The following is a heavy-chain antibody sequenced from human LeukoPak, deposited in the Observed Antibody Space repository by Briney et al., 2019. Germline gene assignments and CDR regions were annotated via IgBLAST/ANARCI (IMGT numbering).Heavy chain of an antibody. CDR2: ITASGDGT. Sequence: GRSLRLSCAASGFTFSTYAMTWVRQAPGKGLEWVSSITASGDGTSAADSVKGRFTISRDNSKNTLYLQMNSLRVEDTAVYYCAKAGLVRGGALDSWGQGTLVTVSS. CDR1: GFTFSTYA. J-gene: IGHJ4*02. V-gene: IGHV3-23*01. D-gene: IGHD4/OR15-4a*01. CDR3: AKAGLVRGGALDS.